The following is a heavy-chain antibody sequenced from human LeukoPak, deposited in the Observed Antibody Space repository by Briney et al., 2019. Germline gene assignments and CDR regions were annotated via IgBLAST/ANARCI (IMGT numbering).Heavy chain of an antibody. CDR2: IYYSGST. CDR3: AGSIAVANWFDP. CDR1: GGSISSGGYY. V-gene: IGHV4-31*03. D-gene: IGHD6-19*01. Sequence: PSETLSLTCTVSGGSISSGGYYWSWIRQHPGKGLEWIGYIYYSGSTYYNPSLKSRVTISVDTSKNQFSLKLSSVTAADTAVYYCAGSIAVANWFDPWGQGTLVTVSS. J-gene: IGHJ5*02.